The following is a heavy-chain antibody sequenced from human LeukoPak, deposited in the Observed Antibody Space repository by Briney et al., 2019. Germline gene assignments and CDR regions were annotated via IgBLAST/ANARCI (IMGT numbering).Heavy chain of an antibody. V-gene: IGHV4-34*01. Sequence: SETLSLTCAVYGGSFSGYYWSWIRQPPGKGVGWIGEINQSGRTNNNPSLKSQVTISVDTPKNQFSLKLSSATAADTAVYYCAINAVTTSGDAFDIWGQGTMVTVSS. J-gene: IGHJ3*02. CDR2: INQSGRT. CDR1: GGSFSGYY. D-gene: IGHD4-17*01. CDR3: AINAVTTSGDAFDI.